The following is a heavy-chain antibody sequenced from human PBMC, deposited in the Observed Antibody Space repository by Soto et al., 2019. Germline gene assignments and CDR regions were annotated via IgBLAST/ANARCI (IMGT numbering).Heavy chain of an antibody. J-gene: IGHJ4*02. CDR1: EFTFISSF. D-gene: IGHD6-19*01. Sequence: EVQVVESGGGLVQPGGSLRLSCIASEFTFISSFMGWVRQAPGKGLDWVANINQDGSGKYYVDSVKGRFTISRDNAKNSLYLQMNSLRAEDTAVYYCARYFRGSGRYFFDHWGQGTLVTVSS. V-gene: IGHV3-7*03. CDR3: ARYFRGSGRYFFDH. CDR2: INQDGSGK.